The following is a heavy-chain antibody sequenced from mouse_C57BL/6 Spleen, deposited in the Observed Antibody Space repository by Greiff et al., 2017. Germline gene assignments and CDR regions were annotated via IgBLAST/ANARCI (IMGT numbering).Heavy chain of an antibody. CDR1: GFTFSSYT. CDR3: ARHGTEVYYFDY. J-gene: IGHJ2*01. V-gene: IGHV5-9*01. CDR2: ISGGGGNT. Sequence: EVHLVESGGGLVKPGGSLKLSCAASGFTFSSYTMSWVRQTPGQRLEWVATISGGGGNTYYPDSVKGRVTISGDNAKNTLYLQMSSLRSEDTALYYCARHGTEVYYFDYWGQGTTLTVAS.